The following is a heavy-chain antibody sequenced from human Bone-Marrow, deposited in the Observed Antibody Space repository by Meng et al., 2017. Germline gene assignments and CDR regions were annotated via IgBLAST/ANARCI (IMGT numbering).Heavy chain of an antibody. V-gene: IGHV3-48*04. CDR3: ARVDSSGWYGDFGAFDI. CDR2: ISSSGSTI. Sequence: GESLKISCAASGFTFSSYWMHWVRQAPGKGLEWVSYISSSGSTIYYADSVKGRFTISRDNAKNSLYLQMNSLRAEDTAVYYCARVDSSGWYGDFGAFDIWGQGTMVTVSS. CDR1: GFTFSSYW. J-gene: IGHJ3*02. D-gene: IGHD6-19*01.